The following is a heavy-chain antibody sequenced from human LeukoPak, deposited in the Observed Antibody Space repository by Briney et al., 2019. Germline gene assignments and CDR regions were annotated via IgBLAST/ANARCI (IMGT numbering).Heavy chain of an antibody. Sequence: ASVKVSCKASGYTFTSYAMHWVRQASGQRLEWMGWSNAGNGNTKYSQKFQGRVTITRDTSASTAYMELSSLRSEDTAVYYCARLESITMVRGVIKDGMDVWGKGTTVTVSS. CDR2: SNAGNGNT. V-gene: IGHV1-3*01. J-gene: IGHJ6*04. CDR1: GYTFTSYA. CDR3: ARLESITMVRGVIKDGMDV. D-gene: IGHD3-10*01.